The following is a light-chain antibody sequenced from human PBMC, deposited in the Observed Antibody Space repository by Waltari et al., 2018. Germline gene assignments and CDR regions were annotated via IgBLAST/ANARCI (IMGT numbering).Light chain of an antibody. J-gene: IGLJ3*02. CDR3: CSYAGSTTWV. CDR1: TSDIGSHNI. Sequence: QSALTQPASMSGSPGQSITVSCTGATSDIGSHNIVFWYQQHPGKAPKLNLYDVNRRPSGVSDRFSGSKSGITASLTITGRQAEDEVDYYCCSYAGSTTWVFGGGTKLTVL. CDR2: DVN. V-gene: IGLV2-23*02.